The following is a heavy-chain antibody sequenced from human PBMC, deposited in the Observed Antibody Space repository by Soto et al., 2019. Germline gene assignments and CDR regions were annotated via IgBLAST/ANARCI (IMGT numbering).Heavy chain of an antibody. J-gene: IGHJ5*02. CDR2: IIPILDVA. V-gene: IGHV1-69*02. CDR3: ARSLQEDIGVAGPTDIWFDP. D-gene: IGHD2-15*01. Sequence: QVQLVQSGAEVKRPGSSVKVSCQTSGGTFRTYTINWVRQAPGQGREWMGRIIPILDVANYAQKFQGRVKITADKSTSTANMDLRSLRSEDTAVFYCARSLQEDIGVAGPTDIWFDPWGQGTLVTVSS. CDR1: GGTFRTYT.